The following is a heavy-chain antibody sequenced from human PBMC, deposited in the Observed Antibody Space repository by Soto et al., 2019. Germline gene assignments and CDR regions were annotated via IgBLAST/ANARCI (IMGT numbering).Heavy chain of an antibody. CDR1: GGTFRTAA. D-gene: IGHD2-15*01. V-gene: IGHV1-69*12. J-gene: IGHJ6*02. CDR3: ARDNDRPQLGCNYYYILDV. Sequence: QVQLEQSGAEVKKPGSSVKVSCKASGGTFRTAAVSWVRQAPGQGLEWMGGIMPVFRTPDYAQKFHGRVTITADESTSTAYMELSGMRSDDTAVYYCARDNDRPQLGCNYYYILDVWGQGTTITVSS. CDR2: IMPVFRTP.